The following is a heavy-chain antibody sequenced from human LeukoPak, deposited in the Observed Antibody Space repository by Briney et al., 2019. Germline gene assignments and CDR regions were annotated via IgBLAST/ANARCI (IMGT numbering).Heavy chain of an antibody. D-gene: IGHD5-18*01. Sequence: SETLSLTCTVSGGSISSYYWSWIRQPPGKGLEWIGYIYYSGSTNDNPSLKSRATISIDTSQNQFSLKLSSVTAADTAVYYCARYNGYGFDFWGQGTLVTVSS. V-gene: IGHV4-59*08. CDR3: ARYNGYGFDF. CDR1: GGSISSYY. J-gene: IGHJ4*02. CDR2: IYYSGST.